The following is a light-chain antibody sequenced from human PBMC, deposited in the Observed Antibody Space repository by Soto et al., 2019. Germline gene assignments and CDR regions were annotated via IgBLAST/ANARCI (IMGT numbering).Light chain of an antibody. V-gene: IGKV3-20*01. CDR3: QQYGSSPWT. J-gene: IGKJ1*01. CDR2: GAS. Sequence: EIVLTQSPGTLSLSPGERATLSCRASQSVSSSYLAWYQQKPGQAPRPLIFGASSRDTGIPDRFSGSGSGTDFTLTISRLEPEDFAVYYCQQYGSSPWTFGQGIEVEIK. CDR1: QSVSSSY.